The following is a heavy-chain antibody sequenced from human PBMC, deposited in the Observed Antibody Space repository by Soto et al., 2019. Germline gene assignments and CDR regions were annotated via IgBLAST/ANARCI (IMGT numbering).Heavy chain of an antibody. CDR3: ATIRGYRYGRLAC. V-gene: IGHV4-34*01. CDR1: GGSFSGYY. CDR2: INHSGST. D-gene: IGHD5-18*01. Sequence: SETLSLTCAVYGGSFSGYYWSWIRQPPGKGLEWIGEINHSGSTNYNPSLKSRVTISVDTSKNQFSLKLSSVTAADTAVYYCATIRGYRYGRLACWGQGTLVTVSS. J-gene: IGHJ4*02.